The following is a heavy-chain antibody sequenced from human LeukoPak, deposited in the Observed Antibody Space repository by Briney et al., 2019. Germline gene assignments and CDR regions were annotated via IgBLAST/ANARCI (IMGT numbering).Heavy chain of an antibody. V-gene: IGHV1-3*01. CDR3: AREDTPCYYDSSGYNRAFDI. CDR2: INAGNGNT. D-gene: IGHD3-22*01. Sequence: AASVKVSCKASGYTFTSYAMHWVRQAPGQRLEWMGWINAGNGNTKYSQKFQGRVTITRDTSASTAYMELSSLRSEDTAVYYCAREDTPCYYDSSGYNRAFDIWGQGTMVTVSS. CDR1: GYTFTSYA. J-gene: IGHJ3*02.